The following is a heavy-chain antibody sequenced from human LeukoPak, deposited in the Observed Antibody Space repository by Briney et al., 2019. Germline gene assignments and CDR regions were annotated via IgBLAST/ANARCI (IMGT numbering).Heavy chain of an antibody. CDR3: ARGVFVRSSSWYEGYYYYYGMDV. D-gene: IGHD6-13*01. Sequence: PSETLSLTCAVYGGSFSGYYWSWTRQPPGKGLEWIGEINHSGSTNYNPSLKSRVTISVDTSKNQFSLKLSSVTAADTAVYYCARGVFVRSSSWYEGYYYYYGMDVWGKGTTVTVSS. CDR1: GGSFSGYY. V-gene: IGHV4-34*01. CDR2: INHSGST. J-gene: IGHJ6*04.